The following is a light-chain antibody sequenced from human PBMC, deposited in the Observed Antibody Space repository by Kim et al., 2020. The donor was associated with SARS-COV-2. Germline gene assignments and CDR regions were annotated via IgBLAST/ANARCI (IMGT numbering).Light chain of an antibody. CDR3: QQYGSSPRT. CDR2: DAS. J-gene: IGKJ1*01. CDR1: QSISSTY. Sequence: SPGERASLSCRASQSISSTYLAWYQQKPGQAPRLLIYDASSRATGIPDRFSGSGSGTDFTLTISRLEPEDFAVYYCQQYGSSPRTFGQGTKVDIK. V-gene: IGKV3-20*01.